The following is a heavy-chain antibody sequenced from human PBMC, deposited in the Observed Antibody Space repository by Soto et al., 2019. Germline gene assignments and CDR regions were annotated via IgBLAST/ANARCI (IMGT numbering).Heavy chain of an antibody. D-gene: IGHD5-12*01. CDR2: INPSGGST. CDR3: ARESRGVLLRFQYYYYGMDV. V-gene: IGHV1-46*01. Sequence: ASVKVSCKASGYTFTSYYMHWVRQAPGQGLEWMGIINPSGGSTSYAQKFQGRVTMTRDTSTSTVYMELSSLRSEDTAVYYCARESRGVLLRFQYYYYGMDVWGQGTTVIVSS. J-gene: IGHJ6*02. CDR1: GYTFTSYY.